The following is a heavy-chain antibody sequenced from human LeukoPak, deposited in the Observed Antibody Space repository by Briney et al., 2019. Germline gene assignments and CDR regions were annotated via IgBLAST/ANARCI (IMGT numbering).Heavy chain of an antibody. CDR3: ARRTYSNYFFDY. CDR1: GFTFSSYW. Sequence: GGSLRLSCAASGFTFSSYWMSWVRQAPGKGLEWVSYISGSGDSKFYADSVKGRFTISRDNAKNSLYLQMNSLRAEDTAVYYCARRTYSNYFFDYWGQGALVTVSS. D-gene: IGHD4-11*01. J-gene: IGHJ4*02. CDR2: ISGSGDSK. V-gene: IGHV3-48*04.